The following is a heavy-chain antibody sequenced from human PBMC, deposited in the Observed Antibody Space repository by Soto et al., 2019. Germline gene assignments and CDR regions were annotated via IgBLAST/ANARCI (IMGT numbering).Heavy chain of an antibody. CDR3: ASSSDNWFDP. J-gene: IGHJ5*02. CDR1: GGSISSGDYY. Sequence: SETLSLTRTVSGGSISSGDYYWSWIRQPPGKGLEWIGYIYYSGSTYYNPSLKSRVTISVDTSKNQFSLKLSSVTAADTAVYYCASSSDNWFDPWGQGTLVTVSS. V-gene: IGHV4-30-4*01. CDR2: IYYSGST. D-gene: IGHD6-6*01.